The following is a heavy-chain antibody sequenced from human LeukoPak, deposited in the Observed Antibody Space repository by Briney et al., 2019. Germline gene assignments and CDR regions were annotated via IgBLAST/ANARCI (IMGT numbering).Heavy chain of an antibody. J-gene: IGHJ5*02. V-gene: IGHV4-59*01. CDR3: VRSPQLDP. Sequence: SETLSLTCTVSGGSIGSYYWSWVRQPPGKGLEWIGYIQDSVTSYTDNPSLQSRVTISVDTSKNQFSLTVTSVTAADTAVYYCVRSPQLDPWGQGSLVTVSS. CDR1: GGSIGSYY. CDR2: IQDSVTSY. D-gene: IGHD6-13*01.